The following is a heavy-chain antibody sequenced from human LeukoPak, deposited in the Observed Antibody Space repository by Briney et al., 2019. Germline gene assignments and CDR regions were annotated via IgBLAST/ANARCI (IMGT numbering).Heavy chain of an antibody. Sequence: PGRSLRLSCAASGFTFSSYAMHWVRQAPGKGLEWVAVISYDGSNKYYAGSVKGRFTISRDNSKNTLYLQMNSLRAEDTAVYYCARVTLPSGVRYFDWLLPGDYWGQGTLVTVSS. D-gene: IGHD3-9*01. CDR2: ISYDGSNK. J-gene: IGHJ4*02. V-gene: IGHV3-30*04. CDR3: ARVTLPSGVRYFDWLLPGDY. CDR1: GFTFSSYA.